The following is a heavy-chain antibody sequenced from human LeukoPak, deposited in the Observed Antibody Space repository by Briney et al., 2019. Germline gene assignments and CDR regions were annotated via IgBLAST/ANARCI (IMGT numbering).Heavy chain of an antibody. J-gene: IGHJ4*02. V-gene: IGHV4-31*03. D-gene: IGHD6-13*01. CDR1: GGSISSGGYY. CDR3: ATAAAGTNYFDY. CDR2: IYYSGST. Sequence: KPSQTLSLTCTVSGGSISSGGYYWSWIRQHPGKGLEWIGYIYYSGSTYYNPSLKSRVTISVDTSKNQFSLKLSSVTAADTAVYYCATAAAGTNYFDYWGQGTLVTVSS.